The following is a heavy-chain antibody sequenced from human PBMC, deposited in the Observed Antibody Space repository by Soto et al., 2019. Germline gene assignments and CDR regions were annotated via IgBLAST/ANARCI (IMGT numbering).Heavy chain of an antibody. V-gene: IGHV3-23*01. Sequence: PGGSLRLSCAASGFTFSSYAMSWVRQAPGKGLEWVSAISGSGGSTYYADSVKGRFTISRDNSKNTLYLQMNSLRAEDTAVYYCAKDRGHSEPRRDAFDIWGQGTMVTVSS. J-gene: IGHJ3*02. D-gene: IGHD5-18*01. CDR1: GFTFSSYA. CDR2: ISGSGGST. CDR3: AKDRGHSEPRRDAFDI.